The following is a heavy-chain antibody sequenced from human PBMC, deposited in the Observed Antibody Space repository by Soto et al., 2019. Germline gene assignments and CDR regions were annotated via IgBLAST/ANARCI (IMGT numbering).Heavy chain of an antibody. CDR3: AASSVGCRGFIYYGMDV. J-gene: IGHJ6*02. Sequence: QVQLHESGPGRVKPSQTLSLTGTVSGHSISSGGYYWSWIRQHPGTGLEWIGYIYYSGSTYYNLLIKSRATISVDTTKNKCSLKLSYATAADTAVYCCAASSVGCRGFIYYGMDVWGQGTTVTVSS. V-gene: IGHV4-31*03. CDR2: IYYSGST. D-gene: IGHD5-12*01. CDR1: GHSISSGGYY.